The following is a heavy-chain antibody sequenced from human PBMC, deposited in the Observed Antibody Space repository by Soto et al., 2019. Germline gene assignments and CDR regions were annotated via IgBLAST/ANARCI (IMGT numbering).Heavy chain of an antibody. Sequence: GGSLRLSCAASGFTFSSYAMSWVRQAPGKGLEWVSAISGSGGSTYYADSVKGRFTISRDNSKNTLYLQMNSLRAEDTAVYYCAKDPYYDFWSGYYFDYWGQGTLVTVAS. CDR2: ISGSGGST. CDR3: AKDPYYDFWSGYYFDY. D-gene: IGHD3-3*01. V-gene: IGHV3-23*01. J-gene: IGHJ4*02. CDR1: GFTFSSYA.